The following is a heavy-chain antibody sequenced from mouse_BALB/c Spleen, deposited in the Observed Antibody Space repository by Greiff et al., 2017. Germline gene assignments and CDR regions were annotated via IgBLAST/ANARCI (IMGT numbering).Heavy chain of an antibody. CDR3: ARDVGNYAWFAY. Sequence: EVQLVESGGGLVKPGGSLKLSCAASGFTFSSYAMSWVRQSPEKGLEWVAEISSGGSYTYYPDTVTGRFTISRDNAKNTLYLEMSSLRSEDTAMYYCARDVGNYAWFAYWGQGTLVTVSA. J-gene: IGHJ3*01. D-gene: IGHD2-1*01. CDR1: GFTFSSYA. V-gene: IGHV5-9-4*01. CDR2: ISSGGSYT.